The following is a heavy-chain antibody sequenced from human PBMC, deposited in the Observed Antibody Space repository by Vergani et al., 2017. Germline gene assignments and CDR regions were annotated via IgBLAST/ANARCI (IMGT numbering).Heavy chain of an antibody. J-gene: IGHJ2*01. V-gene: IGHV3-11*01. CDR2: ISSSGSTI. CDR3: VKDIAASGNYWYFDL. D-gene: IGHD6-13*01. CDR1: GFTFSDYY. Sequence: VQLLESGGGLVQPGGSLRLSCAASGFTFSDYYMSWIRQAPGKGLEWVSYISSSGSTIYYADSVKGRFTISRDNAKNSLYLQMNSLRAEDTALYYCVKDIAASGNYWYFDLWGRGTLVTVSS.